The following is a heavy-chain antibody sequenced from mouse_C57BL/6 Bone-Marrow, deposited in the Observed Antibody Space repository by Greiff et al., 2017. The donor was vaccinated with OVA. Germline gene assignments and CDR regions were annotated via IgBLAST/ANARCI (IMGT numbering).Heavy chain of an antibody. V-gene: IGHV1-26*01. D-gene: IGHD2-12*01. CDR2: INPNNGGT. CDR3: ARYDYLDY. Sequence: EVQLQQSGPELVKPGASVKISCKASGYTFTDYYMNWVKQSPGKSLEWIGDINPNNGGTSYNQKFKGKATLTVDKSSSTAYMELRSLTSEDSAVYYCARYDYLDYWGQGTTLTVSS. CDR1: GYTFTDYY. J-gene: IGHJ2*01.